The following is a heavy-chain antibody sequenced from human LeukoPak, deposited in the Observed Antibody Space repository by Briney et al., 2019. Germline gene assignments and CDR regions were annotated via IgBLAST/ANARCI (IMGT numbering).Heavy chain of an antibody. Sequence: SETLSLTCAVYVGSFSGYYWSWIRQPPGKGLEWNGEINHSGSTNYNPSLKSRVTISVDTSKNQFSLKLSSVTAADTAVYYCARSRGYSYGYGYYYYYYMDVWGKGTTVTVSS. J-gene: IGHJ6*03. CDR2: INHSGST. CDR1: VGSFSGYY. CDR3: ARSRGYSYGYGYYYYYYMDV. V-gene: IGHV4-34*01. D-gene: IGHD5-18*01.